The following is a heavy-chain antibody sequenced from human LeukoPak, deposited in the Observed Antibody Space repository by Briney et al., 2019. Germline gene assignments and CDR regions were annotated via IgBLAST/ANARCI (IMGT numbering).Heavy chain of an antibody. D-gene: IGHD3-10*01. V-gene: IGHV1-2*02. CDR1: GYTFTGYY. CDR3: ARVGVLLWFGESMGDDAFDI. CDR2: INPNSGGT. Sequence: ASVKVSCKASGYTFTGYYRHWVRQAPGQGLEWMGWINPNSGGTNYAQKFQGRVTMTRDTSISTAYMELSRLRSDDTAVYYCARVGVLLWFGESMGDDAFDIWGQGTMVTVSS. J-gene: IGHJ3*02.